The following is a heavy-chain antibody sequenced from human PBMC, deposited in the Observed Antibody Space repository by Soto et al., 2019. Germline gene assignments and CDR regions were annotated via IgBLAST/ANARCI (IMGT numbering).Heavy chain of an antibody. J-gene: IGHJ6*02. D-gene: IGHD3-10*01. CDR2: IYPSGTT. CDR3: ARDDYGSAGMDV. V-gene: IGHV4-4*07. Sequence: PSEALSLTCLVSGCSISSSYWSWIRQPAGKGLEWIGRIYPSGTTNYNPSLKSRLTMSVDTSKNQFSLRLRSVTAADTAVYFCARDDYGSAGMDVWGQGTTVTVSS. CDR1: GCSISSSY.